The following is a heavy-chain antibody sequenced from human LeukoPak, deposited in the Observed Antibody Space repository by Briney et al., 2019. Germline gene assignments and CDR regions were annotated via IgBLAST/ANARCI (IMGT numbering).Heavy chain of an antibody. Sequence: GGSLRLSCAASGFTFGDYAMHWVRHAPGKGLEWVSGISWNSGNIGYADSVKGRFTISRDNAKNSLYLQMNSLRAEDTALYYCAKDMAYGSGTQIDYWGQGTLVTVSS. CDR1: GFTFGDYA. V-gene: IGHV3-9*01. CDR2: ISWNSGNI. J-gene: IGHJ4*02. D-gene: IGHD3-10*01. CDR3: AKDMAYGSGTQIDY.